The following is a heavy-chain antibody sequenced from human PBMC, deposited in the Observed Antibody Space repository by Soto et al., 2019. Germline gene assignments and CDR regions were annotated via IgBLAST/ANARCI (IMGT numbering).Heavy chain of an antibody. Sequence: SETLSLTCTVSGGSISSSSYHWGWIRQPPGKGLEWIGSIGYSGTTFYNASPNSRVTISEDTSKNQFSLKLSSVTAAETALYYCARRTNTAGGWFDSWGQGALVTVSS. J-gene: IGHJ5*01. D-gene: IGHD6-13*01. V-gene: IGHV4-39*01. CDR2: IGYSGTT. CDR3: ARRTNTAGGWFDS. CDR1: GGSISSSSYH.